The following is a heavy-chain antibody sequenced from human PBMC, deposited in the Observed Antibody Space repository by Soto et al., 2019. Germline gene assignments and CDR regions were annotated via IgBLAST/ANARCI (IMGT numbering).Heavy chain of an antibody. J-gene: IGHJ5*01. CDR3: AKAGAVTDTAWFDS. CDR1: GFTFSNYA. CDR2: ISDSGGIT. Sequence: EVQLLESGGGLVQPGGSLRLTCAASGFTFSNYAMTWVRQAPGKGLEWVSIISDSGGITYYADSVKGRFTISRDNSKNTLYLQMNSLRVEERAVYYCAKAGAVTDTAWFDSWGQGTLVTVSS. D-gene: IGHD6-19*01. V-gene: IGHV3-23*01.